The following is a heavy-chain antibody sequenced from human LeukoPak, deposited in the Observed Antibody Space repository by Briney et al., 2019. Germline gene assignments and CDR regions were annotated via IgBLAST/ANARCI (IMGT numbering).Heavy chain of an antibody. J-gene: IGHJ4*02. D-gene: IGHD3-16*01. CDR2: IYPSGGST. Sequence: ASVTVSYKASGYTFTSYYMHWVRPAPGQGLEWMGIIYPSGGSTNYPQKFQGRVTITRDIATSTVYMDLSSLTSEDPAGYFCSRDLFHLSEFIGATGGVFDYWGQGTLVTVSS. CDR1: GYTFTSYY. CDR3: SRDLFHLSEFIGATGGVFDY. V-gene: IGHV1-46*01.